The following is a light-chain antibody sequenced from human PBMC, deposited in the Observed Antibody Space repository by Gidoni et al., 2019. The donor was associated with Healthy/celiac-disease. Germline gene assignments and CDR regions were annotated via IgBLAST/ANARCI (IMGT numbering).Light chain of an antibody. CDR1: STDVGGYNF. V-gene: IGLV2-14*03. J-gene: IGLJ2*01. CDR2: DVS. CDR3: SSYTSSSTLV. Sequence: QSALTQPASVSGSPGPSITSSCTGTSTDVGGYNFVSWYQQHPGKAPKLMIYDVSNRPSGVANRFSGSKSGNTASLTISGLQAEDEADYYCSSYTSSSTLVFGGGTKLTVV.